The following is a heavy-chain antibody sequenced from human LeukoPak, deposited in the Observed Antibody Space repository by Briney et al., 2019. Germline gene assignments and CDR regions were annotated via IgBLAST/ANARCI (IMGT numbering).Heavy chain of an antibody. V-gene: IGHV3-48*03. CDR2: ISSSGSII. CDR1: GFTFSSYE. J-gene: IGHJ3*02. Sequence: PGGSLRLSCAASGFTFSSYEMNWVRQAPGKGLEWVSYISSSGSIIYYADSVKGRFTISRDNAKNSLYLQMNSLRAEDTAVYYCARGLYYYDSSGYPDAFDIWGQGTMVTVSS. CDR3: ARGLYYYDSSGYPDAFDI. D-gene: IGHD3-22*01.